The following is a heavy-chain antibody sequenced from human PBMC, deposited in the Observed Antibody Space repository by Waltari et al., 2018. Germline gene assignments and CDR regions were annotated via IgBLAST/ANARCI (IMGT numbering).Heavy chain of an antibody. CDR3: ATYIGASLGTAAFDV. D-gene: IGHD5-12*01. V-gene: IGHV4-39*01. CDR1: VVSITTNRHS. CDR2: ISYNGST. Sequence: QLQLQESGPGLVKPSETLSLTCSGSVVSITTNRHSWGWIRQPPGQGLEWIGTISYNGSTYSSPSLRSRVTICRDTSKNQVSLKLGSVTAADTAFYYCATYIGASLGTAAFDVWGQGTMVTVAS. J-gene: IGHJ3*01.